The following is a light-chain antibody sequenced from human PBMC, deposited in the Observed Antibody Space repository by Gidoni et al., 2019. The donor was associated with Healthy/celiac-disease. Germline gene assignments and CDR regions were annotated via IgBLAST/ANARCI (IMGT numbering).Light chain of an antibody. J-gene: IGLJ2*01. CDR3: QSADSSGTYVV. Sequence: SSELPQPPSVSVSPGQTARITCSGDALPKQYAYWYQQKPGQAPVLVIYKDSERPSGIPERFSGSSSGTTVTLTISGVQAEDEADYYWQSADSSGTYVVFGGGTKLTVL. CDR1: ALPKQY. V-gene: IGLV3-25*03. CDR2: KDS.